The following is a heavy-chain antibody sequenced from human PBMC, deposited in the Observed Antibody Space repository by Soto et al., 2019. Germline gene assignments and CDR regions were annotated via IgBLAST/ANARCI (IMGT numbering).Heavy chain of an antibody. J-gene: IGHJ4*02. CDR2: IWYDGSNK. CDR1: GFTFSSYG. Sequence: QVQLVESGGGVVQPGRSLRLSCAASGFTFSSYGMHWVRQAPGKGLEWVAVIWYDGSNKYYADSVKGRFTISRDNSKNTLYLQMNSLRAEDTAVYYCARDAYCGGDCYSYGFDYWGQGTLVTVSS. CDR3: ARDAYCGGDCYSYGFDY. V-gene: IGHV3-33*01. D-gene: IGHD2-21*02.